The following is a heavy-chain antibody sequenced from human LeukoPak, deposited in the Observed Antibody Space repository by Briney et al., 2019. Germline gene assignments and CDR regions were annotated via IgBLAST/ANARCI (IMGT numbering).Heavy chain of an antibody. D-gene: IGHD3-22*01. CDR2: IYYSGST. CDR3: ARNFYASSGYYLDDFYFDF. CDR1: GASIISDTYY. J-gene: IGHJ4*02. Sequence: SETLSLTCTVSGASIISDTYYWGWNRQPPGKGLEWIGSIYYSGSTYYSPSLKSRVTMSVDTSTNQFSLKLISVTAADTALYYCARNFYASSGYYLDDFYFDFWGQGTLVTVSS. V-gene: IGHV4-39*07.